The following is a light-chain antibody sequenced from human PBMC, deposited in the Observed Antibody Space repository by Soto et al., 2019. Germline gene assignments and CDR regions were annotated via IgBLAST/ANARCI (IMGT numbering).Light chain of an antibody. V-gene: IGLV1-47*01. CDR2: RNN. J-gene: IGLJ1*01. CDR3: AAWDDSLSGYV. Sequence: QAVVTQPPSASGTLGQRVTISCSGSSSNIGSNYVYWYQQLPGTAPKLLIYRNNQRPSGVPDRFSGSKSGTSASLAISGLRSEDEADYYCAAWDDSLSGYVFGTGTKLTVL. CDR1: SSNIGSNY.